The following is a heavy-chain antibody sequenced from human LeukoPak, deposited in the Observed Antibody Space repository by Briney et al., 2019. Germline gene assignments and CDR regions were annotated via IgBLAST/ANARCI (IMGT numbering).Heavy chain of an antibody. V-gene: IGHV3-21*01. D-gene: IGHD4-17*01. CDR1: GFSFNTYT. CDR3: ARDSGDYPYYYYGMDV. Sequence: GGSLRLSCAASGFSFNTYTMTWVRQAPGKGLEWVSSISSSSSYIYYADSVKGRFTISRDNAKNSLYLQMNSLRAEDTAVYYCARDSGDYPYYYYGMDVWGQGTTVTVSS. J-gene: IGHJ6*02. CDR2: ISSSSSYI.